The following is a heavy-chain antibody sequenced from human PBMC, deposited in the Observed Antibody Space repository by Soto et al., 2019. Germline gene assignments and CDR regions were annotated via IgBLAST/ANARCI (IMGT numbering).Heavy chain of an antibody. CDR3: ARIVVGATVDL. CDR1: CDSVSSDRYF. J-gene: IGHJ5*02. D-gene: IGHD1-26*01. Sequence: SETLSLTCSVSCDSVSSDRYFWTWIRQPPGKGLEWIAYISYTGDTNYNPSLKSRVTISVDTSRNQFSLTLTSVTAADTAVYFCARIVVGATVDLWGQGSLVTVSS. CDR2: ISYTGDT. V-gene: IGHV4-61*01.